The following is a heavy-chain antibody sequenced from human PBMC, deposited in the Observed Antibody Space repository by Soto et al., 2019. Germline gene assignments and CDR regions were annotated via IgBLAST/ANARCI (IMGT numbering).Heavy chain of an antibody. CDR3: AKGVGYYYYYMDV. J-gene: IGHJ6*03. CDR1: GFTFSSYA. Sequence: EVQLLESGGGLVQPGGSLRLSCAASGFTFSSYAMSWVRQAPGKGLEWVSAISGSGGSTYYADSVKGRFTISRDNSKNTPYLQMNSLRAEDTAVYYCAKGVGYYYYYMDVWGKGTTVTVSS. CDR2: ISGSGGST. V-gene: IGHV3-23*01. D-gene: IGHD1-26*01.